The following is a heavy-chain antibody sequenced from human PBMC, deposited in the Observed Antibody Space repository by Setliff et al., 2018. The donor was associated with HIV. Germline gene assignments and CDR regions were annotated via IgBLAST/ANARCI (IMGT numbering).Heavy chain of an antibody. J-gene: IGHJ4*02. D-gene: IGHD2-2*01. CDR2: IWYDGSNE. Sequence: GGSLRLSCAASGFSLSYHGVHWVRQAPGKGLEWVAIIWYDGSNEYYADSVKGRFTISRDNSKNTLYLQMDSLRAEDTAVYYCVRDQNTPSRCRSKTCINPGDYWGLGTLVTVSS. V-gene: IGHV3-33*01. CDR3: VRDQNTPSRCRSKTCINPGDY. CDR1: GFSLSYHG.